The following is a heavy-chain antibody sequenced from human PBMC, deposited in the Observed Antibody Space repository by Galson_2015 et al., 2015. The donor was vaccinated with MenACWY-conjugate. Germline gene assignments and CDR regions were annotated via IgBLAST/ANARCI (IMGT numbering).Heavy chain of an antibody. D-gene: IGHD6-13*01. CDR1: GFTFSSYG. Sequence: SLRLSCAASGFTFSSYGMHWVRQAPGKGLEWVAVISYDGSNKYYADSVKGRFAISRDNSKNTLYLQVNSLRAEDTAVYYCAKDRQNSSSWYEDTVFDYWGQGTLVTVSS. CDR3: AKDRQNSSSWYEDTVFDY. J-gene: IGHJ4*02. CDR2: ISYDGSNK. V-gene: IGHV3-30*18.